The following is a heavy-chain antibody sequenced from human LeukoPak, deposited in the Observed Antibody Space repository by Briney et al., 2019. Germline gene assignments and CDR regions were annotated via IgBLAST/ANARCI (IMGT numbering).Heavy chain of an antibody. V-gene: IGHV4-38-2*01. Sequence: SETLSLTCAVSGYSISSGYYWGWIRQPPGKGLEWIGSIYHSGSTYYNPSLKSRVTISVDTSKNQFSLKLSSVTAADTAVYYCARLRIVVVPAAIPYWFGPWGQGTLVTVSS. D-gene: IGHD2-2*02. J-gene: IGHJ5*02. CDR1: GYSISSGYY. CDR2: IYHSGST. CDR3: ARLRIVVVPAAIPYWFGP.